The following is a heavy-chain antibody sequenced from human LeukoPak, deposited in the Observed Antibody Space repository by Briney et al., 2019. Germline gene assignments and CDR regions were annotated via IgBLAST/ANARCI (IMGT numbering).Heavy chain of an antibody. J-gene: IGHJ6*03. CDR3: ARSLIVAYYMDV. D-gene: IGHD2-15*01. CDR2: IYSGGSA. V-gene: IGHV3-66*02. CDR1: GFTFSSNY. Sequence: GGSLRLSCAASGFTFSSNYMSWVRQAPGKGLEWVSLIYSGGSAYYSDSANGRFTISRDNSRNTLYLQMNSLRAEDTAVYYCARSLIVAYYMDVWGKGTTVTVSS.